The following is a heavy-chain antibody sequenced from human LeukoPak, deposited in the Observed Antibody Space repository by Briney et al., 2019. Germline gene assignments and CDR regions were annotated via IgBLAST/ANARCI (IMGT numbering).Heavy chain of an antibody. J-gene: IGHJ4*02. CDR3: TKGELLLSASDF. V-gene: IGHV3-23*01. Sequence: PGGSLRLSCAASGITFSSCVMSWVRQAPMKGLEWVSGISVSGAGTYYVDSVKGRFTISRDNSKNTLYLQMNSLRAEDTAVYYCTKGELLLSASDFWGQGTLVTVSS. CDR1: GITFSSCV. CDR2: ISVSGAGT. D-gene: IGHD2-15*01.